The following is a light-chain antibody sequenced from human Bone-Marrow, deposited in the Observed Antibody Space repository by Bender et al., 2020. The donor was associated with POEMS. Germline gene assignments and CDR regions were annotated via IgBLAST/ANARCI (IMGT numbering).Light chain of an antibody. CDR3: CSCAGSSLIV. CDR2: INN. J-gene: IGLJ1*01. CDR1: SSNIGTNP. Sequence: QSVLTQPPSASGTPGQRVTISCSGSSSNIGTNPVNWYQQLPGTAPKLLIYINNQRPSGVPDRFSGSKSGTTASLTISGLQAEDEADYYCCSCAGSSLIVFGTGTKVTVL. V-gene: IGLV1-44*01.